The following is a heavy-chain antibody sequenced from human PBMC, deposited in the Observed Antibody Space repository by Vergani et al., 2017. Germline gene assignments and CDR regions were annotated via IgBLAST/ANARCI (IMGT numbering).Heavy chain of an antibody. CDR3: ASRSSSSRLAPLSAFDI. V-gene: IGHV1-69*01. CDR2: IIPIFGTA. D-gene: IGHD6-6*01. J-gene: IGHJ3*02. Sequence: QVQLVQSGAEVKKPGSSVKVSCKASGGTFSSYAISWVRQAPGHGLEWMGGIIPIFGTANYAQKFQGRVTITADESTSTAYMELSSLRSEETAVYYCASRSSSSRLAPLSAFDIWGQGTMVTVSS. CDR1: GGTFSSYA.